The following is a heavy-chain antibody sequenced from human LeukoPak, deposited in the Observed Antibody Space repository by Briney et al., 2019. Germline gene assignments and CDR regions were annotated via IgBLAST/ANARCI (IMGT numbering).Heavy chain of an antibody. D-gene: IGHD3-9*01. CDR2: IYHSGST. CDR1: GYSISSGYY. Sequence: SETLSLTCTVSGYSISSGYYWGWIRQPPGKGLEWIGSIYHSGSTYYNPSLKSRVTISVDTSKNQFSLKLSSVTAADTAVYYCAREGLHDILTGPYYFDYWGQGTLVTVSS. CDR3: AREGLHDILTGPYYFDY. V-gene: IGHV4-38-2*02. J-gene: IGHJ4*02.